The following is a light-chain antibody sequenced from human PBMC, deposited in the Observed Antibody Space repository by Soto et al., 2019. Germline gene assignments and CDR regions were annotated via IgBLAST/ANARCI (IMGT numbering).Light chain of an antibody. CDR3: QQYNSYPLT. V-gene: IGKV1-5*03. CDR2: KAS. CDR1: QSISSW. Sequence: DIQMTQSPSTLSASVGDRVTITCRASQSISSWLAWYQQKPGKAPKLLIYKASCLESGVPSRFSGSGSGTEFPLTISSLQPDDFATYYCQQYNSYPLTFGGGTKVEIK. J-gene: IGKJ4*01.